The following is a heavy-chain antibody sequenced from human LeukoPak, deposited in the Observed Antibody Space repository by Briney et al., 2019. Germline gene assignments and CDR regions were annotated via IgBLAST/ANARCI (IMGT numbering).Heavy chain of an antibody. CDR2: ISSSSSTI. V-gene: IGHV3-48*01. CDR1: GFTFSSYS. J-gene: IGHJ3*02. CDR3: ARGFLEWFDAFDI. D-gene: IGHD3-3*01. Sequence: GGSLRLSCAASGFTFSSYSMNWVRQAPGKGLEWVSYISSSSSTIYYADSVKGRFTISRDNAKNSLYLQMNSLRAEDTAVYYCARGFLEWFDAFDIWGQGTMVTVSS.